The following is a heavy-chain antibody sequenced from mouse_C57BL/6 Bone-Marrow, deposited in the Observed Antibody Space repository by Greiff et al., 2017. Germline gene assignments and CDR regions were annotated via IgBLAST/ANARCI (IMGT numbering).Heavy chain of an antibody. D-gene: IGHD2-10*02. CDR2: IDPETGGT. V-gene: IGHV1-15*01. Sequence: VQLQQSGAELVRPGASVTLSCKASGYTFTDYEMHWVKQTPVHGLEWIGAIDPETGGTAYNQKFKGKAILTADKSSSTAYMELRSLTSEDSAVYYCTSPPYSMDWFDYWGQGTTLTVSA. J-gene: IGHJ2*01. CDR1: GYTFTDYE. CDR3: TSPPYSMDWFDY.